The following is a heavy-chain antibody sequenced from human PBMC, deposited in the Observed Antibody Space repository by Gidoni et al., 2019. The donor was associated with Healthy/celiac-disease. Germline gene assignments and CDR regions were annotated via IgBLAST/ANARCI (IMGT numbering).Heavy chain of an antibody. CDR3: ARDPPRHGSSPRSAFDI. CDR1: GWSFSGYY. Sequence: QVQLQQWGAGLLKPSETLSLTFAVYGWSFSGYYCSWNRQPPGKGLEWIGAINHSGSTNYHPSLKSRVTISVDTSKNQFSLKLSSVTAADTAVYYCARDPPRHGSSPRSAFDIWGQGTMVTVSS. V-gene: IGHV4-34*01. CDR2: INHSGST. J-gene: IGHJ3*02. D-gene: IGHD6-6*01.